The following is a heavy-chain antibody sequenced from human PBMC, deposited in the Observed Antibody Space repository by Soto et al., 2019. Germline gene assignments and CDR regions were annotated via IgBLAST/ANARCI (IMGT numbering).Heavy chain of an antibody. V-gene: IGHV4-31*11. J-gene: IGHJ3*01. CDR2: IFSTGNT. CDR1: GNSIHTNYHF. CDR3: ARNGIPKANGGNTAFDA. Sequence: SXALTFGVSGNSIHTNYHFGSWVRRRPGKGLEWLGYIFSTGNTHYDPSLKSRLTISLDTSKNQFYLRLTSMTAADTALYYCARNGIPKANGGNTAFDACGRGTLVTVSS. D-gene: IGHD2-15*01.